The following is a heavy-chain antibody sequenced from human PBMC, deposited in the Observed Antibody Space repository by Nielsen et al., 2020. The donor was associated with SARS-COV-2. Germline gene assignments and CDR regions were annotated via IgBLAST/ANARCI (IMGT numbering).Heavy chain of an antibody. V-gene: IGHV2-70*01. J-gene: IGHJ4*02. Sequence: WIRQPPGKALEWLALIDWDDDKYYSTSLKTRLTISKDTSKNQVVPTMTNMDPVDTATYYCARIAAAGLGPFDYWGQGTLVTVSS. CDR2: IDWDDDK. CDR3: ARIAAAGLGPFDY. D-gene: IGHD6-13*01.